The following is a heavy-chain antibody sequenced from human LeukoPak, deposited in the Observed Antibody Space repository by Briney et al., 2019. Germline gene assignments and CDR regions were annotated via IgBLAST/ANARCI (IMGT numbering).Heavy chain of an antibody. CDR3: ARSQYDFWSGYYENNWFDP. D-gene: IGHD3-3*01. Sequence: ASVKVSCKASGYTFTGYYMHWVRQAPGQGLEWMGWINPNSGGTNYAQKFQGRVTMTRDTSISTAYMELSRLRSDDTAVYYCARSQYDFWSGYYENNWFDPWGQGTLVTVSS. J-gene: IGHJ5*02. CDR2: INPNSGGT. CDR1: GYTFTGYY. V-gene: IGHV1-2*02.